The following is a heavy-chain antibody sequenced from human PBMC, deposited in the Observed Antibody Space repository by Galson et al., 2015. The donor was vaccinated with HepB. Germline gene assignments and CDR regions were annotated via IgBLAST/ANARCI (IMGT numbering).Heavy chain of an antibody. CDR1: GYTFTSYY. CDR3: ARVGGDIVVVPAAINLYYYYGMDV. J-gene: IGHJ6*02. Sequence: SVKVSCKASGYTFTSYYMHWVRQAPGQGLEWMGIINPSGGSTSYAQKFQGRVTMTRDTSTSTVYMELSSLRSEDTAVYYCARVGGDIVVVPAAINLYYYYGMDVWGQGTTVTVSS. V-gene: IGHV1-46*03. CDR2: INPSGGST. D-gene: IGHD2-2*01.